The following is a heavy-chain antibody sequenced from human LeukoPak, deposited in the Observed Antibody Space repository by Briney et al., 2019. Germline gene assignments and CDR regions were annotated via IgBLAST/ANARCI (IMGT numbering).Heavy chain of an antibody. V-gene: IGHV4-59*01. J-gene: IGHJ6*02. CDR1: GGSISPYY. D-gene: IGHD4-23*01. Sequence: PSETLSITCTVSGGSISPYYWNCIRQPPGKRLEWIGYIYYSGSTNYNPSLKSRVTISIDTSKNQFSLKLSSVIAADTAVYYCARPKRDDVGNSFYYYGMDVWGQGTTVTVSS. CDR3: ARPKRDDVGNSFYYYGMDV. CDR2: IYYSGST.